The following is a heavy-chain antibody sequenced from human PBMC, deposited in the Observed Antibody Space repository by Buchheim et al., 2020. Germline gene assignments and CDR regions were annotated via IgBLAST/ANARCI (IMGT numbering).Heavy chain of an antibody. J-gene: IGHJ5*02. V-gene: IGHV4-34*01. CDR2: INHSGST. CDR3: ARGRRNARVAGNWFDP. Sequence: QVQLQQWGAGLLKPSETLSLTCAVYGGSFSGYYWSWIRQPPGKGLEWIGEINHSGSTNYNPSLKSRVTISVDTSKNQFSLKLSSVTAADTAVYYCARGRRNARVAGNWFDPWGQGTL. CDR1: GGSFSGYY. D-gene: IGHD1-1*01.